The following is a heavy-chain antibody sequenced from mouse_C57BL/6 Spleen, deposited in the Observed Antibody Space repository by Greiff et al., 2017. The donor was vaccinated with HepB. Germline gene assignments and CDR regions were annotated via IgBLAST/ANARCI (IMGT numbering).Heavy chain of an antibody. Sequence: DVKLQESVAELVRPGASVKLSCTASGFNIKNTYMHWVKQRPEQGLEWIGRIDPANGNTKYAPKFQGKATITADTSSNTAYLQLSSLTSEDTAIYYCARTGYYGSSLHWYFDVWGTGTTVTVSS. V-gene: IGHV14-3*01. CDR3: ARTGYYGSSLHWYFDV. J-gene: IGHJ1*03. CDR2: IDPANGNT. CDR1: GFNIKNTY. D-gene: IGHD1-1*01.